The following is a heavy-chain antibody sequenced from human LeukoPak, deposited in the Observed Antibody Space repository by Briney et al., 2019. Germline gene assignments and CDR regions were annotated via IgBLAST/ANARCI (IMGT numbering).Heavy chain of an antibody. CDR3: SRDSRYHDFWSGYVDY. J-gene: IGHJ4*02. D-gene: IGHD3-3*01. V-gene: IGHV4-4*07. Sequence: PSETLSLTCTVSGGSITFYYWTWIRQSAGKGLEWIGRVYAGGNTNYNPSLTSRTTLSIYTSKNEFSLMLTSVTAADTAIYYCSRDSRYHDFWSGYVDYWGQGILVTVSS. CDR2: VYAGGNT. CDR1: GGSITFYY.